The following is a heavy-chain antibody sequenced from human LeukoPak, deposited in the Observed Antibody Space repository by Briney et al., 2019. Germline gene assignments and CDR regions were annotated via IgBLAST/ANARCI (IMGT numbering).Heavy chain of an antibody. V-gene: IGHV4-38-2*01. CDR1: GHSFSSDSF. D-gene: IGHD6-6*01. Sequence: PSETLSLTCGVSGHSFSSDSFWGWIRQPPGQGLEWIGSIHERGSTFYNPSLKSRVTTSIDTSKNQFSLNVNSVTAADTAVYYCARASRPSNSWFDPWGQGTVVTVSS. J-gene: IGHJ5*02. CDR2: IHERGST. CDR3: ARASRPSNSWFDP.